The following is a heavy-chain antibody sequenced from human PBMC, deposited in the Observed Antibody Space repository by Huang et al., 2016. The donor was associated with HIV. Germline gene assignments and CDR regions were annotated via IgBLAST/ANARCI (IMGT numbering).Heavy chain of an antibody. D-gene: IGHD3-22*01. CDR3: AKDYNYDSGGISVPTYFDN. CDR1: GFIFSNYA. Sequence: EVQLLESGGGLVQPGGSLRLSCAASGFIFSNYAMSCFRQAPGKVLEWCSGISSSVRSTYADSVKGRFTISRDNSKNTLSLQMNSLRAEDTAVYYCAKDYNYDSGGISVPTYFDNWGQGTLVTVSS. V-gene: IGHV3-23*01. CDR2: ISSSVRST. J-gene: IGHJ4*02.